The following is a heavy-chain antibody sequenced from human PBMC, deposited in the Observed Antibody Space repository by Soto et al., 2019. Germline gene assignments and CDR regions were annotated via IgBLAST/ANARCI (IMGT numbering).Heavy chain of an antibody. J-gene: IGHJ3*01. Sequence: VQLLESGGDLVQPGGSLRLSCVASGFILNNYAMSWVRQAPGKGLEWVSTIGGTDGDSDGGQWYEDSVKGRFTISRDSSANTLFLHMDNLRAEDSALYYCVKRGRNWGAFDFWGQGTTVVVSS. CDR1: GFILNNYA. CDR3: VKRGRNWGAFDF. CDR2: IGGTDGDSDGGQ. V-gene: IGHV3-23*01. D-gene: IGHD7-27*01.